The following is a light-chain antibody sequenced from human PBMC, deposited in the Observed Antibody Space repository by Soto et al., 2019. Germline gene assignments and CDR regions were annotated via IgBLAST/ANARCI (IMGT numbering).Light chain of an antibody. CDR2: DAS. CDR3: QQYENLPV. V-gene: IGKV1-33*01. CDR1: QDIRTY. J-gene: IGKJ5*01. Sequence: DIRMTQSPSSLSASVGDRVTLTCQASQDIRTYVNWYQQKPGKAPKFLIYDASILETGVPSRFSGSGSGPDFTFTISSLQPEDIATYYCQQYENLPVFGQGTRLEIK.